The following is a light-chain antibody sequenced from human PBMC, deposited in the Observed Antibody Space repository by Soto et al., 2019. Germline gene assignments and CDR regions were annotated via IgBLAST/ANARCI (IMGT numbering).Light chain of an antibody. Sequence: DIQMTQSPSSLSASVGDGVTITCRASQGIKNDLAWYQQKPGKAPKRLIYAVSSSQSEVPSRFSGSGSGTEFTLTISSLQPEDVATYYCLQHHSYPQTFGQGTKVEI. CDR2: AVS. CDR3: LQHHSYPQT. J-gene: IGKJ1*01. CDR1: QGIKND. V-gene: IGKV1-17*01.